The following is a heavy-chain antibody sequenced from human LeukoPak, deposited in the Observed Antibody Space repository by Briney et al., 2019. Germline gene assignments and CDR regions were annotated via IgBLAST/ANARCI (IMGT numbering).Heavy chain of an antibody. CDR1: GGSISNYY. Sequence: SETLSLTCTVSGGSISNYYWSWIRQPAGKGLEWIGLIYTSGSTNYNPSLKSRVTMSVDTSKNQFSLKLSSVTAADTAVYFCARTPIYYYDNSGYYNWGQRTLVTVSS. CDR3: ARTPIYYYDNSGYYN. V-gene: IGHV4-4*07. D-gene: IGHD3-22*01. CDR2: IYTSGST. J-gene: IGHJ4*02.